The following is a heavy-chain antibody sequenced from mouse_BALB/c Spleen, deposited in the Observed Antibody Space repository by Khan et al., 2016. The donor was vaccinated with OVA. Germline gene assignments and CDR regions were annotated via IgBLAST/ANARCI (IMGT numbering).Heavy chain of an antibody. D-gene: IGHD1-1*01. CDR3: ARHNYGPCAY. CDR1: GFTFSTFA. V-gene: IGHV5-9-3*01. Sequence: EVELVESGGDLVKPGGSQKLSCSASGFTFSTFAMSWVRQTPEKRLEWVATISSGGDYFYYPDSVKGRFTISRDNAKNTLYLQMSSLRSEDTAMYYCARHNYGPCAYWGQGTLVTVSA. J-gene: IGHJ3*01. CDR2: ISSGGDYF.